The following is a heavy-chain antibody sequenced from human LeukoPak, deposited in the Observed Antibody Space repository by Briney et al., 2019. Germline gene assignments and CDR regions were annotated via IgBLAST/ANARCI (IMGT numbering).Heavy chain of an antibody. D-gene: IGHD1-26*01. CDR1: GFTFSTYG. CDR3: AKDFWVVSGDY. Sequence: PGGSLRLSCAASGFTFSTYGMHWVRQAPGKGLEWVAFIQYDGSEIYADSVKGRFTISRDNSKSTLYLQMNSLRDEDTAVYYCAKDFWVVSGDYRGQGTLVTVCS. J-gene: IGHJ4*02. CDR2: IQYDGSEI. V-gene: IGHV3-30*02.